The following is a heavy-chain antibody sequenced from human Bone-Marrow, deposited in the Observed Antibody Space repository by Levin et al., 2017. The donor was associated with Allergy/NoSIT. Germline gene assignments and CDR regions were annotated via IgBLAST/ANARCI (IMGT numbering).Heavy chain of an antibody. D-gene: IGHD5-18*01. J-gene: IGHJ5*02. CDR1: GGTFSSYA. CDR2: IIPIFGTA. V-gene: IGHV1-69*06. CDR3: ATVDTAMFYGGWFDP. Sequence: ASVKVSCKASGGTFSSYAISWVRQAPGQGLEWMGGIIPIFGTANYAQKFQGRVTITADKSTSTAYMELSSLRSEDTAVYYCATVDTAMFYGGWFDPWGQGTLVTVSS.